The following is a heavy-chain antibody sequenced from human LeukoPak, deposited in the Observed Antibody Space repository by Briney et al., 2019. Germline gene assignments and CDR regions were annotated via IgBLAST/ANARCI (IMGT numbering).Heavy chain of an antibody. J-gene: IGHJ4*02. D-gene: IGHD5-18*01. CDR3: ARDLRVDTAMVY. CDR2: IIPIFGTA. V-gene: IGHV1-69*01. CDR1: GGTFSSYA. Sequence: SVKVSCKASGGTFSSYAISWVRQAPGQGLEWMGGIIPIFGTANYAQKFQGRVTITADESTSTAYMELSSLRSEDTSVYYCARDLRVDTAMVYWGQGTLVTVSS.